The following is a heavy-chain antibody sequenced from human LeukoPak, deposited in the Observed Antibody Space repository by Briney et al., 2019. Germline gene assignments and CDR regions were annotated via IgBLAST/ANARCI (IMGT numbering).Heavy chain of an antibody. V-gene: IGHV4-34*01. J-gene: IGHJ6*02. CDR1: GGSFSGYY. D-gene: IGHD1-7*01. CDR2: INHSGST. CDR3: ASLGTTLGNYYYYGMDV. Sequence: SETLSLTCAVYGGSFSGYYWSWIRQPPGKGLEWIGEINHSGSTNYNPSLKSRVTISVDTSKNQFSLKLSPVTAADTAVYYCASLGTTLGNYYYYGMDVWGQGTTVTVSS.